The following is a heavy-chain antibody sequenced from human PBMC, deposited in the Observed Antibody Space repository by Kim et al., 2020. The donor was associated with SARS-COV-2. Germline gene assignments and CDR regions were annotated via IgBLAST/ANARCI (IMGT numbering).Heavy chain of an antibody. CDR1: GYIFFNYA. Sequence: ASVKVSCKASGYIFFNYAMHWVRQAPGHRLEWMGWIIAGNDKTEYSQNFQGRVTITRDTSANTAYMELRSLTSEDSAVYYCVRGGGNPPFYWGQGTLVTVSS. CDR3: VRGGGNPPFY. CDR2: IIAGNDKT. V-gene: IGHV1-3*01. D-gene: IGHD4-4*01. J-gene: IGHJ4*02.